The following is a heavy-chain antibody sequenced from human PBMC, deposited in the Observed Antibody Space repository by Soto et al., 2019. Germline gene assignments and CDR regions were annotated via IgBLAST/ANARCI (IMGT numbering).Heavy chain of an antibody. J-gene: IGHJ4*02. CDR3: ARGGGRYSDVFDY. Sequence: GGSLRLSCAASGFTFSSYAMHWVRQAPGKGLEWVSVIWYDGSNKYYADFVKGRFTISRDNSKNTLYLQMNSLRAEDTAVYYCARGGGRYSDVFDYWGQGTLVTVSS. D-gene: IGHD3-10*01. CDR1: GFTFSSYA. V-gene: IGHV3-33*01. CDR2: IWYDGSNK.